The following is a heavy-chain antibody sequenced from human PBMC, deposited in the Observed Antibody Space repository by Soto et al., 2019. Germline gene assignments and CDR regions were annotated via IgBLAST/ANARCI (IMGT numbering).Heavy chain of an antibody. D-gene: IGHD5-18*01. V-gene: IGHV4-59*12. Sequence: QVQLQESGPGLVQPSETLSLTCTVSGGSIRNYYWSWIRQPPGKGLEWIGYVYSSGSTHYNPSLQSRVTISADTSKNQVPLKVNSVTAADTAVYYCARDHPHSYGVYYFDYWGQGTPVTVSS. CDR3: ARDHPHSYGVYYFDY. J-gene: IGHJ4*02. CDR2: VYSSGST. CDR1: GGSIRNYY.